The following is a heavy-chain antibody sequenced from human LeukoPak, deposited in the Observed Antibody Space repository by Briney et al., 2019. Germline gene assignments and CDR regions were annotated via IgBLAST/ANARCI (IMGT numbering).Heavy chain of an antibody. V-gene: IGHV3-49*04. CDR1: GFTFGDYA. Sequence: GGSLRLSCTASGFTFGDYAMSWVRQAPGKGLEWVGFIRIKAYGGTTEYAASVKGRFTISRDDSKSVAYLQMNSLKTEDTAVYYCTRVRGVRAYYYGMDVWGQGTTVTVSS. CDR3: TRVRGVRAYYYGMDV. D-gene: IGHD3-10*01. J-gene: IGHJ6*02. CDR2: IRIKAYGGTT.